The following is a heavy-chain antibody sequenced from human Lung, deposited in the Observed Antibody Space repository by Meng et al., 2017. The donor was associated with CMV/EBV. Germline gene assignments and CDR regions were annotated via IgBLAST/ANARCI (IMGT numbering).Heavy chain of an antibody. V-gene: IGHV3-30*02. J-gene: IGHJ6*02. CDR2: IQHAGSNK. CDR1: RFTFSHYG. D-gene: IGHD6-13*01. CDR3: ENDLLRNPRGISRYYYGMDV. Sequence: GESXKISCAASRFTFSHYGMHWVRQAPGKGLEWVAFIQHAGSNKYYADSVKGRFSISRDNSGNTLYLQMNSLGTEDTAVYYCENDLLRNPRGISRYYYGMDVWXRETTVTVSS.